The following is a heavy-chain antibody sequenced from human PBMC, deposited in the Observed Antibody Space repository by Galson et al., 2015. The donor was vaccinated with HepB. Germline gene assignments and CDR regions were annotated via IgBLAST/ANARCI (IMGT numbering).Heavy chain of an antibody. J-gene: IGHJ5*02. CDR1: GYSFTSYW. CDR2: IYPGDSDT. V-gene: IGHV5-51*03. Sequence: QSGAEVKKPGESLKISCEGSGYSFTSYWIAWVRQMPGKGLEWMGIIYPGDSDTRYSPSFQGQVTISADKSISTAYLQWSSLKASDTAMYYCARMGSIAARQNWFDPWGQGTLVTVSS. D-gene: IGHD6-6*01. CDR3: ARMGSIAARQNWFDP.